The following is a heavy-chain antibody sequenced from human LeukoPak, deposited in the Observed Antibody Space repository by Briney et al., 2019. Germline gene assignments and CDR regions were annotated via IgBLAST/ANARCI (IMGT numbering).Heavy chain of an antibody. V-gene: IGHV3-23*01. CDR1: GFTFSSNA. Sequence: WGSLRLSCAASGFTFSSNAMSWVRQAPGKGLEWVSAISGSGGSTYYADSVKGRFTISRDSSKNTLYLQMNSLRAEDTAVYYCAKDLAYCGGDCYTGLDYWGQGTLVTVS. J-gene: IGHJ4*02. CDR2: ISGSGGST. D-gene: IGHD2-21*01. CDR3: AKDLAYCGGDCYTGLDY.